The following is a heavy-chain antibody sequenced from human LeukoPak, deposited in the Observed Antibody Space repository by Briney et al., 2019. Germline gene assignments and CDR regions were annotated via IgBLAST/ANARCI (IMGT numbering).Heavy chain of an antibody. Sequence: PSETLSLTCTVSGDSMSPYYWSWIRQPPGKGLEWIGYIYYGGSTNYNPSLKSRVTISVDTSKNQFSLKLSSVTAADTAVYYCARDRDGYNIIWGQGTLVTVSS. D-gene: IGHD5-24*01. CDR1: GDSMSPYY. CDR2: IYYGGST. J-gene: IGHJ4*02. CDR3: ARDRDGYNII. V-gene: IGHV4-59*01.